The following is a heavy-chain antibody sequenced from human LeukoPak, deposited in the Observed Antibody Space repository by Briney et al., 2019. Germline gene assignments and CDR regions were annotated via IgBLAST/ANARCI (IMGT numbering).Heavy chain of an antibody. J-gene: IGHJ4*02. CDR1: GFTFSSYA. CDR3: ARDSGYDLFDY. D-gene: IGHD5-12*01. Sequence: PGGSLRLSCAASGFTFSSYAMHWVRQAPGKGLEWVAVISYDGSNKYYADSVKGRFTISRDNSKSTLYLQMNSLRAEDTAVYYCARDSGYDLFDYWGQGTLVTVSS. CDR2: ISYDGSNK. V-gene: IGHV3-30-3*01.